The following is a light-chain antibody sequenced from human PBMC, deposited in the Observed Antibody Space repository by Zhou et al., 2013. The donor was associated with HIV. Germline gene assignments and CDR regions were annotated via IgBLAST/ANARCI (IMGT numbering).Light chain of an antibody. CDR2: GSS. Sequence: DIQMTQSPSSLSASIGDRVTITCRASQSINSYLNWYQHKPGKAPKLLIYGSSNLQSGVPSRFSGSGSGTEFTLSINSLQPEDFATYYCQQSQSSPPTFGQGTRLEI. CDR1: QSINSY. CDR3: QQSQSSPPT. J-gene: IGKJ5*01. V-gene: IGKV1-39*01.